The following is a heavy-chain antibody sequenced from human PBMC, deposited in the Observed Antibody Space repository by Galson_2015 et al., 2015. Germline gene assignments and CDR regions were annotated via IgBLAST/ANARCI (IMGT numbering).Heavy chain of an antibody. J-gene: IGHJ5*01. CDR3: ARGGDVLTDYYRKTYWFDS. V-gene: IGHV3-11*01. Sequence: SLRLSCAASGFTFSDYYMTWIRQAPGKGLEWVSYIRGSGATIYYADSVKGRFTISRDNAKNSVYLQMDSLRADDTAVYYCARGGDVLTDYYRKTYWFDSWGQGTLVTVSS. CDR1: GFTFSDYY. CDR2: IRGSGATI. D-gene: IGHD3-9*01.